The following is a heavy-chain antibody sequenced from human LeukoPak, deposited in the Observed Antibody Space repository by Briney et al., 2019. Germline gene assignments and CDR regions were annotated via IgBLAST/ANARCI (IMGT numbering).Heavy chain of an antibody. V-gene: IGHV3-11*01. CDR2: ISSIDNTI. D-gene: IGHD6-13*01. Sequence: GGSLRLSRAASGFTFSDYYMSWIRQAPGKGLEWVSYISSIDNTIYYADSVKGRFTISRDNAKNSLYLQMNSLRAEDTALYYCARDGPGGAAGDYWGQGTLVTVSS. CDR3: ARDGPGGAAGDY. CDR1: GFTFSDYY. J-gene: IGHJ4*02.